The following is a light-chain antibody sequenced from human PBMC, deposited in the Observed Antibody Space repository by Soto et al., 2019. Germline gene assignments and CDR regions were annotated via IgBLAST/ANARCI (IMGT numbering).Light chain of an antibody. CDR1: QSVSSY. Sequence: EILFTQSPATLSLSPGERATLSCRASQSVSSYLAWYQQKPGQAPRLLIYDASNRATAIPARFSGSGSGTDFTLTISSLEPEDFAVYYCQQRSNWPPKITFGQGTRLEIK. V-gene: IGKV3-11*01. J-gene: IGKJ5*01. CDR2: DAS. CDR3: QQRSNWPPKIT.